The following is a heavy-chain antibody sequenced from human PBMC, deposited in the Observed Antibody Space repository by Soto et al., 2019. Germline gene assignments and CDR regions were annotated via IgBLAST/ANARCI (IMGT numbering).Heavy chain of an antibody. Sequence: SETLSLTCTVSGGSISSSSYYWGWIRQPPGKGLEWIGSIYYSGSTYYNPSLKSRVTISVDTSKNQFSLKLSSVTAADTAVYYCARYNYYDSSNFDYWGQGTLVTVSS. J-gene: IGHJ4*02. CDR2: IYYSGST. CDR1: GGSISSSSYY. V-gene: IGHV4-39*07. CDR3: ARYNYYDSSNFDY. D-gene: IGHD3-22*01.